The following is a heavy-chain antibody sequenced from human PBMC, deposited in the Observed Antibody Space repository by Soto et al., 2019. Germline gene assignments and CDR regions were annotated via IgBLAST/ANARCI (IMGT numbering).Heavy chain of an antibody. J-gene: IGHJ6*02. Sequence: GGSLRLSCAASGFTFSSYAMSWVRQAPGKGLEWVSAISGSGGSTYYADSVKGRFTISRDNSKNTLYLQMNSLRAEDAAVYYCEKRRITIFGVVLYYYGMDVWGQGTTVTVSS. V-gene: IGHV3-23*01. D-gene: IGHD3-3*01. CDR3: EKRRITIFGVVLYYYGMDV. CDR1: GFTFSSYA. CDR2: ISGSGGST.